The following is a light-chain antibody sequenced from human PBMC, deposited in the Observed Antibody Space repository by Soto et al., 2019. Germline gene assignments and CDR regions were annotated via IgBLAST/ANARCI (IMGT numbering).Light chain of an antibody. CDR3: SSYTSSSTLLYV. CDR2: DVS. CDR1: SSDVGGYNY. J-gene: IGLJ1*01. Sequence: QSALTQPASVSGSPGQSITISCTGTSSDVGGYNYVSWYQQHPGKAPKLMIYDVSNRPSGVSNRFSGSKSGNTASLTISGLQAEDEADYYCSSYTSSSTLLYVFGTVTKV. V-gene: IGLV2-14*01.